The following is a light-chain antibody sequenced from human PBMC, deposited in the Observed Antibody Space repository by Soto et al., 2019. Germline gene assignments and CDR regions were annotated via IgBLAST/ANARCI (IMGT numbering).Light chain of an antibody. V-gene: IGKV1-39*01. CDR2: AAS. J-gene: IGKJ2*01. CDR3: QQSYSAPYT. CDR1: QSIYSS. Sequence: DIQMTQSPSSLSASVGDRVTITCRASQSIYSSLNWYHQKPGKAPKLLIYAASNLQSGVPSRFSGSGSGTGFTLSISSLQPEDFATYYCQQSYSAPYTFGQGTKLEI.